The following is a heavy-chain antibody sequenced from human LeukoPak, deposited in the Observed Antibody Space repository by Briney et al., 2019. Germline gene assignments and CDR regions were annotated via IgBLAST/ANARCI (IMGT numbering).Heavy chain of an antibody. D-gene: IGHD3/OR15-3a*01. CDR1: GFNFDDYA. CDR2: ITWHSEIM. V-gene: IGHV3-9*01. Sequence: GGSLRLSCAASGFNFDDYAMHWVRQAPGKGLEWVSGITWHSEIMDYADSVKGRFTVSRDNAKNSLYLQMSSLRVEDTALYYCVAVPETDFWTGFYLDYWGQGTLVTVSS. J-gene: IGHJ4*02. CDR3: VAVPETDFWTGFYLDY.